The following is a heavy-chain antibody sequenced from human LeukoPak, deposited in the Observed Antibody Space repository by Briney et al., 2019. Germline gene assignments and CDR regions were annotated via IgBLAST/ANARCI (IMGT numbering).Heavy chain of an antibody. CDR2: IYYNGST. Sequence: ASETLSLTCTVSGGSISSSSYYWGWIRQPPGKGLEWIGSIYYNGSTYYNPSLKSRVTISVDTSKNQFSLKLSSVTAADTAVYYCARVNFDWLQSPDYWGQGTLVTVSS. V-gene: IGHV4-39*01. J-gene: IGHJ4*02. D-gene: IGHD3-9*01. CDR3: ARVNFDWLQSPDY. CDR1: GGSISSSSYY.